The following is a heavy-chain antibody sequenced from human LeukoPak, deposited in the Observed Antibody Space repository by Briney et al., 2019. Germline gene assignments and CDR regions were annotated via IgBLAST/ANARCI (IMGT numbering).Heavy chain of an antibody. Sequence: SGGSLRLSCAASGFTFSSYAMSWVRQAPGKGLEWVSAISGSGGSTYYADSVKGRFTISRDNSKNTLYLQMNSLRAEDTAVYFCAQDGSYDILTMPLLSYWGQGTLVTVSS. CDR1: GFTFSSYA. V-gene: IGHV3-23*01. CDR3: AQDGSYDILTMPLLSY. J-gene: IGHJ4*02. CDR2: ISGSGGST. D-gene: IGHD3-9*01.